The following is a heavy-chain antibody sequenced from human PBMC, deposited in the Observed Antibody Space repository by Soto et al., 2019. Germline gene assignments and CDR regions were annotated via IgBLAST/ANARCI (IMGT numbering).Heavy chain of an antibody. V-gene: IGHV4-59*08. J-gene: IGHJ4*02. Sequence: SETLSLTCTVSGGSISGHYWGWIRQSPGKGLELIAYIYYSGRTNYNPSLKSRVTISVDTSKSQFSLKLNSVTAADTAVYYCARLYGDYFYFDYWGQGTLVTVSS. CDR1: GGSISGHY. D-gene: IGHD4-17*01. CDR2: IYYSGRT. CDR3: ARLYGDYFYFDY.